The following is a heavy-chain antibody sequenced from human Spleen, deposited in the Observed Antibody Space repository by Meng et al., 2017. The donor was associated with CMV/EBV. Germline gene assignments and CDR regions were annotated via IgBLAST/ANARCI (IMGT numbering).Heavy chain of an antibody. Sequence: ASVKVSCKASGYTFTGYYMHWVRQAPGQGLEWMGWINPNSGGTNYAQKLQGRVTMTTDTSTSTAYMELRSLRSDDTAVYYCARGYLTYYYDSSGYYLDDYWGQGTLVTVSS. CDR3: ARGYLTYYYDSSGYYLDDY. CDR1: GYTFTGYY. J-gene: IGHJ4*02. CDR2: INPNSGGT. D-gene: IGHD3-22*01. V-gene: IGHV1-2*02.